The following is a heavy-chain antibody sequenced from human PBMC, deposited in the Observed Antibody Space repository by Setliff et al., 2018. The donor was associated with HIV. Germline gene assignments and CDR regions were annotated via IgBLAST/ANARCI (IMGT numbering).Heavy chain of an antibody. CDR1: GYTVNTYA. V-gene: IGHV1-3*01. D-gene: IGHD5-18*01. Sequence: PWPSVKVSCKASGYTVNTYALHWVRQAPGQGLEWMGWINVGNGNTKYSQKFQGRVTITRDTSASTAYMELSSLRFEDTAVYYCARDSYGLDYWGQGTLVTVSS. CDR3: ARDSYGLDY. J-gene: IGHJ4*02. CDR2: INVGNGNT.